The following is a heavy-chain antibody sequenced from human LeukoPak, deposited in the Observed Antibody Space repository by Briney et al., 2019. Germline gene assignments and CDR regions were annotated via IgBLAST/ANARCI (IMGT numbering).Heavy chain of an antibody. D-gene: IGHD3-16*01. CDR1: GGSISSGGYS. V-gene: IGHV4-30-2*01. CDR2: IYHSGST. CDR3: ARGLRFREGTFYFYDMDV. Sequence: SQTLSLTCAVSGGSISSGGYSWSWIRQPPGQGLEWIGYIYHSGSTYYNPSLKSRVTISVDRYQNQFSLKLSSVTAADTAVYYCARGLRFREGTFYFYDMDVWGKGTTVTVSS. J-gene: IGHJ6*03.